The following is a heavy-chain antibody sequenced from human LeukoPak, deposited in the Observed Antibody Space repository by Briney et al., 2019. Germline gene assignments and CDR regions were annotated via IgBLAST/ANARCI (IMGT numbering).Heavy chain of an antibody. J-gene: IGHJ4*02. D-gene: IGHD3-22*01. Sequence: GGSLRLSCAAPRFTFSSYGMHWVRQAPGKGLGWVSFIWYDGSNKYYADSVKGRVTISRDNSKNTLYRQMNSLRAEDTAVYYCAKDSQHYYYDSSDLGYWGQGTLVTVSS. CDR3: AKDSQHYYYDSSDLGY. CDR1: RFTFSSYG. CDR2: IWYDGSNK. V-gene: IGHV3-30*02.